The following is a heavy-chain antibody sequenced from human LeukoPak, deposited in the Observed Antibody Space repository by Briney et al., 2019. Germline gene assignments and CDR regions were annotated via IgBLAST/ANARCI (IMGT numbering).Heavy chain of an antibody. CDR2: ISGSGGST. Sequence: PGGSLRLSCAASGFTFSSYAMSWARQAPGEGLEWVSAISGSGGSTYYADSVKGRFTISRDNSKNTLYLQMNSLRAEDTAVYYCAKDSSGYPTRPTGIDYWGQGTLVTVSS. J-gene: IGHJ4*02. V-gene: IGHV3-23*01. D-gene: IGHD3-22*01. CDR3: AKDSSGYPTRPTGIDY. CDR1: GFTFSSYA.